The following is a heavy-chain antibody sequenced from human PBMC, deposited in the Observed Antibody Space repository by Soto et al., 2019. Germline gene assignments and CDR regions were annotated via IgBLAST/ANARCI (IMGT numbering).Heavy chain of an antibody. CDR2: IYYSGST. Sequence: SETLSLTCTVSGASISNNNYYWGWIRQPPGKGLEWIGSIYYSGSTYYNPSLKSRVTISVDRSKNQFSLKLSSVTAADTALYYCARSPLNYWGQGTLVTVSS. J-gene: IGHJ4*02. CDR3: ARSPLNY. CDR1: GASISNNNYY. V-gene: IGHV4-39*01.